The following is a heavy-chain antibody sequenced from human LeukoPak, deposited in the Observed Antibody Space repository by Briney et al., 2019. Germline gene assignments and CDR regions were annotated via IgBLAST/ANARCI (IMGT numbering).Heavy chain of an antibody. V-gene: IGHV3-9*03. CDR2: ISWNSGSI. CDR3: AKEDDLAAALQN. J-gene: IGHJ1*01. D-gene: IGHD6-13*01. Sequence: GGSLRLSCAASGFTFSNYWMHWVRQAPGKGLEWVSGISWNSGSIGYADSVKGRFTISRDNAKNSLYLQMNSLRAEDMALYYCAKEDDLAAALQNWGQGTLVTVSS. CDR1: GFTFSNYW.